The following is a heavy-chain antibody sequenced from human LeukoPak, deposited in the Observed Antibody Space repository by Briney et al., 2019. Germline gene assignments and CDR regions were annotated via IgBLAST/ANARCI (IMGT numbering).Heavy chain of an antibody. CDR1: GGSISSYY. Sequence: PSETLSLTCTVSGGSISSYYWRWIRQPPGKGLESIGYIYYSGSTNYNPSLKSRVTISVDTSKNQFSLKLSSVTAADTAVYYCARDSESGSYAAYWGQGTLVTVSS. D-gene: IGHD1-26*01. V-gene: IGHV4-59*01. CDR3: ARDSESGSYAAY. CDR2: IYYSGST. J-gene: IGHJ4*02.